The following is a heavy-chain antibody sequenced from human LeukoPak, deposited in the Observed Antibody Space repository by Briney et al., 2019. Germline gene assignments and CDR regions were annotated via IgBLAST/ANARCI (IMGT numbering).Heavy chain of an antibody. D-gene: IGHD6-19*01. CDR2: ISGSGGST. CDR3: AKDHGIAVAGTL. Sequence: PGGSLRLSCAASGFTFSSYAMSWVRQAPGKGLEWVSAISGSGGSTYNADSVKGRFTISRDNSKNTLYLQMNSLRAEDTAVYYCAKDHGIAVAGTLWGQGTLVTVSS. J-gene: IGHJ4*02. CDR1: GFTFSSYA. V-gene: IGHV3-23*01.